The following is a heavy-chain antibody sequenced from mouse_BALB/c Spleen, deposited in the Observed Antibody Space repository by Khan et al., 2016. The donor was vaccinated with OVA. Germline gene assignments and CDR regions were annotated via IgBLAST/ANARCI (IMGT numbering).Heavy chain of an antibody. D-gene: IGHD2-14*01. J-gene: IGHJ4*01. CDR3: ARAYYRYDGYYAMDY. Sequence: QVQLQQSGPGLVAPSQSLSITCTVSGFSLYRYNIHWVRQPPGKGLEWLGMIWGGGGTDYNSTLKIRLSISKDNSKSQVFLKMNSLQTDDTAMYYCARAYYRYDGYYAMDYWGQGTSVTVSS. CDR2: IWGGGGT. V-gene: IGHV2-6-4*01. CDR1: GFSLYRYN.